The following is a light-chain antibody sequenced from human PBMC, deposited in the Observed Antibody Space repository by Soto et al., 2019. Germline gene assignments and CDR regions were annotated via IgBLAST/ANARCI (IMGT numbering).Light chain of an antibody. V-gene: IGKV1-17*01. J-gene: IGKJ2*01. CDR3: LQYNDYPYT. Sequence: DIQMTQSPPSLSASVGDRVTITCRANQDIRNYLGWYQQNPGKAPKRLIYAASSLQSGVPSRFSGSGSGTEFTLTTSSLQPEDFATYFCLQYNDYPYTFGQGTKLEF. CDR2: AAS. CDR1: QDIRNY.